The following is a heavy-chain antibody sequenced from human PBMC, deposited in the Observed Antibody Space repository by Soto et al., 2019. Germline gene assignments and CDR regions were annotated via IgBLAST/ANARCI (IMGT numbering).Heavy chain of an antibody. D-gene: IGHD3-10*01. Sequence: EVQLVESGGGLVKPGGSLRLSCAASGFTFSSYSMNWVRQAPGKGLEWVSSISSSSSYIYYADSVKGRFTISRDNAKNSLYLQMNSLRAEDTAVYYCARDGEVPHLSYGMDVWGQGTTVTVSS. CDR3: ARDGEVPHLSYGMDV. J-gene: IGHJ6*02. CDR1: GFTFSSYS. V-gene: IGHV3-21*01. CDR2: ISSSSSYI.